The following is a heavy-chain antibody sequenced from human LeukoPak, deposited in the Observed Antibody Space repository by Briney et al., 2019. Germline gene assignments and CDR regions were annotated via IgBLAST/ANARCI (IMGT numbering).Heavy chain of an antibody. D-gene: IGHD6-13*01. J-gene: IGHJ4*02. CDR3: ARDRAAAGTPSFFDY. V-gene: IGHV4-39*07. CDR2: IYYSGST. Sequence: SETLSLTCTVSGGSISSSSYYWGWIRQPPGKGLEWIGSIYYSGSTYYNPSLKSRVTISVNTSKNQFSLKLSSVTAADTAVYYCARDRAAAGTPSFFDYWGQGTLVTVSS. CDR1: GGSISSSSYY.